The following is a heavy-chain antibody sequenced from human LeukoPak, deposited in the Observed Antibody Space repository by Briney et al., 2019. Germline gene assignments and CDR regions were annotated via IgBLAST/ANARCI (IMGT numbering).Heavy chain of an antibody. V-gene: IGHV4-34*01. Sequence: PSETLSLTCAVYGGSFSGYYWSWIRQPPGKGLEWIGEINHSGSTNYNPSLKSRVTISVDTSKNQFSLKLSSVTAADTAMYYCAREGLEMATSSRYFDYWGQGTLVTVSS. CDR1: GGSFSGYY. D-gene: IGHD5-24*01. CDR2: INHSGST. CDR3: AREGLEMATSSRYFDY. J-gene: IGHJ4*02.